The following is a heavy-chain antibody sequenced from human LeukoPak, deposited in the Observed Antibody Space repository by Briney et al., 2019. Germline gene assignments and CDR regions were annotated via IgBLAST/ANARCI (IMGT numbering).Heavy chain of an antibody. J-gene: IGHJ6*03. CDR2: IYYSGST. CDR1: GGSISSSSYY. CDR3: ARPGGWSGDYYYYMDV. V-gene: IGHV4-39*01. Sequence: SETLSLTCTVSGGSISSSSYYWGWIRQPPGMGLEWIGSIYYSGSTYYNPSLKSRVTMSVDTSSNQFSLKLSSVTAADTAVYYCARPGGWSGDYYYYMDVWGKGTTVTVSS. D-gene: IGHD6-19*01.